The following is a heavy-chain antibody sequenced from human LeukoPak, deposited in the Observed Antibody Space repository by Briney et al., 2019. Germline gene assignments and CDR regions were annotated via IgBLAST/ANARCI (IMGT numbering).Heavy chain of an antibody. D-gene: IGHD3-22*01. CDR1: GFTFSSYA. V-gene: IGHV3-30*09. J-gene: IGHJ4*02. Sequence: GGSLRLSCAASGFTFSSYAMHWVRQAPGKGLEWVAVISYDGSNKYYADSVKGRFAISRDNSKNTLYLQMNSLRAEDTAVYYCARKEFDSSGYYYAYWGQGTLVTVSS. CDR3: ARKEFDSSGYYYAY. CDR2: ISYDGSNK.